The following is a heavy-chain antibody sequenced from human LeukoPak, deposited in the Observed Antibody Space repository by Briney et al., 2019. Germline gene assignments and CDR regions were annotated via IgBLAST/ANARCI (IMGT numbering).Heavy chain of an antibody. J-gene: IGHJ4*02. CDR1: GFTLSGYS. D-gene: IGHD3-16*01. Sequence: PGGSLRLSCEASGFTLSGYSMNWVRRAPGKGLEGVSVISASGDFTYYADSVKGRFTISRDNSKNTLDLQMNSLRAEDTAVYYCAKSSAYRYYSAIDYWGQGTLVTVSS. CDR3: AKSSAYRYYSAIDY. V-gene: IGHV3-23*01. CDR2: ISASGDFT.